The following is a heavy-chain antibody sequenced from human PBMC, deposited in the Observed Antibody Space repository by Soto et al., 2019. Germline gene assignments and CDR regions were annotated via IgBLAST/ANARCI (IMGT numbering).Heavy chain of an antibody. CDR2: TYPGDSDT. CDR3: IRGYSYGTYGMDV. V-gene: IGHV5-51*01. Sequence: VASLKISCKGSGYSFTSYWIGWLRQMPGKGLERKGITYPGDSDTRYSPSFEGLVTISADKSISNAYLQWSSLKASDTAMYYCIRGYSYGTYGMDVWGQGTTVTVSS. D-gene: IGHD5-18*01. CDR1: GYSFTSYW. J-gene: IGHJ6*02.